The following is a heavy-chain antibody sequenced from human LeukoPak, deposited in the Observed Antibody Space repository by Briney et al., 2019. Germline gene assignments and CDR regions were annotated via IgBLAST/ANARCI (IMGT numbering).Heavy chain of an antibody. CDR3: ARVRIAVGALQKQYAFDI. Sequence: ASVKVSCTASVYTFTGYYMHWVRRAPGQGLERMGWINPNSGGTNNAQKFQGRVTMTRDTSISTAYMELSRLRSDDTAVYYCARVRIAVGALQKQYAFDIWGQGTMVTVSS. J-gene: IGHJ3*02. V-gene: IGHV1-2*02. CDR2: INPNSGGT. CDR1: VYTFTGYY. D-gene: IGHD6-19*01.